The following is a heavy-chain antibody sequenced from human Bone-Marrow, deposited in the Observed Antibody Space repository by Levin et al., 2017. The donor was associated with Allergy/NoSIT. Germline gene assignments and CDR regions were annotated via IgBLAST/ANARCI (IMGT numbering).Heavy chain of an antibody. CDR2: ISSGAGST. D-gene: IGHD6-13*01. Sequence: PGGSLRLSCAASGFAFGNYAMSWVRQAPGKGLEWVSTISSGAGSTYYAGSVKGRFTISRDNSKDTLSLQMTSLRAEDTALYYCAKADLSSSWYSLFDYWGQGTLVTVSS. CDR3: AKADLSSSWYSLFDY. V-gene: IGHV3-23*01. CDR1: GFAFGNYA. J-gene: IGHJ4*02.